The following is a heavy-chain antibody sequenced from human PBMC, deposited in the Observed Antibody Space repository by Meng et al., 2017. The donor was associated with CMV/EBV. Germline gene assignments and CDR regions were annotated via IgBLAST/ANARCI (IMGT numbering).Heavy chain of an antibody. J-gene: IGHJ4*02. CDR2: INPNSGGT. CDR1: GYTRTGYD. CDR3: ARFMSSSWDHYFDY. Sequence: QGQLGQSGAEVKKPGDSVKGACKASGYTRTGYDMHWVRQAPGQGLEWMGWINPNSGGTNYAQKFQGRVTMTRDTSISTAYMELSRLRSDDTAVYYCARFMSSSWDHYFDYWGQGTLVTVSS. V-gene: IGHV1-2*02. D-gene: IGHD6-13*01.